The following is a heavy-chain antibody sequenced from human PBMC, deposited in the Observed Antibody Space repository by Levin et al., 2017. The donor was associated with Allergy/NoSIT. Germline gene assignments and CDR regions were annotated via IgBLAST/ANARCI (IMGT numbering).Heavy chain of an antibody. Sequence: PGGSLRLSCAASGLTFSTDGMNWVRQAPGKGLEWVSAISGSGVITYYADSVRGRFTISRDNSKNTLYLQMNSLRAEDTALYYCAKELWSIYSSSSSSGCWGQGTLVTVSS. V-gene: IGHV3-23*01. CDR2: ISGSGVIT. D-gene: IGHD6-6*01. CDR3: AKELWSIYSSSSSSGC. J-gene: IGHJ4*02. CDR1: GLTFSTDG.